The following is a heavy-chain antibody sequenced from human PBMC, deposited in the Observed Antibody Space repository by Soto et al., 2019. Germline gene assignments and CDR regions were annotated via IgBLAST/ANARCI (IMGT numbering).Heavy chain of an antibody. V-gene: IGHV3-74*01. J-gene: IGHJ4*02. D-gene: IGHD6-25*01. Sequence: EVQLVESGGGLGQTGGSLRLSCAASGFTFSSYWMHWVRQAPGKGLVWVSRINNDGSSTTYADSVKGRFTISRDNAKNTLYLQMNSLRDEDRAVYYCAKGSGAQSGLLDYWGQGTLVTVSS. CDR1: GFTFSSYW. CDR3: AKGSGAQSGLLDY. CDR2: INNDGSST.